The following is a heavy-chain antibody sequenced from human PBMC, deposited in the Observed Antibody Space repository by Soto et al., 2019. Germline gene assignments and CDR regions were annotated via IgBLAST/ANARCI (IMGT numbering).Heavy chain of an antibody. CDR1: GYTFTSYG. CDR3: ARNLYYDFWSGYLGSHNWFDP. V-gene: IGHV1-18*01. J-gene: IGHJ5*02. CDR2: ISAYNGNT. D-gene: IGHD3-3*01. Sequence: ASVKVSCKASGYTFTSYGISWVRQAPGQGLEWMGWISAYNGNTNYAQKLQGRVTMTTDTSTSTAYMELRSLRSDDTAVYYCARNLYYDFWSGYLGSHNWFDPWGQGTLVTVSS.